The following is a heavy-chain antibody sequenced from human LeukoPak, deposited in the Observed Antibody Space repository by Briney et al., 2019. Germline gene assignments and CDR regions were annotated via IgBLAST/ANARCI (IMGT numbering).Heavy chain of an antibody. CDR1: GFTFNNFA. J-gene: IGHJ4*02. Sequence: GRSLRLSCAASGFTFNNFAMHWVRQATGKGLEWVAVISYDGSNKYCADSVKGRFTISRDNSKNTLYLQMNSLRAEDTAVYYCARPLTTGESRGYFDYWGQGTLVTVSS. D-gene: IGHD7-27*01. CDR2: ISYDGSNK. V-gene: IGHV3-30-3*01. CDR3: ARPLTTGESRGYFDY.